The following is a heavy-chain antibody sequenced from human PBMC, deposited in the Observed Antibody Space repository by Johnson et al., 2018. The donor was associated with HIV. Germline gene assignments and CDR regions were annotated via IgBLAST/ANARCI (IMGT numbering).Heavy chain of an antibody. V-gene: IGHV3-9*01. J-gene: IGHJ3*02. CDR1: GFTFDDFA. Sequence: VESGGGLVQPGRSLRLSCAASGFTFDDFAMHWVRQAPGKGLEWVSGISWNSGSGGSTYYADSVKGRFTISRENAKNSLYLQMNTLRAEDTALYYCARGRLGDPFPGAFDIWGQGTLVTVSS. CDR2: ISWNSGSGGST. CDR3: ARGRLGDPFPGAFDI. D-gene: IGHD3-16*01.